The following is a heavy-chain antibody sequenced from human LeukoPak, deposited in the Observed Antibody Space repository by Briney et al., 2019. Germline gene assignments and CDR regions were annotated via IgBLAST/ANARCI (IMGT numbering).Heavy chain of an antibody. Sequence: SETLSLTCTVSGGSISSYYWSWIRQPAGKGLEWIGRIYTSGSTNYNPSLKSRVTMSVDTSENQFSLKLSSVTAADTAVYYCARSSGSYYYYYYYMDVWGKGTTVTVSS. V-gene: IGHV4-4*07. J-gene: IGHJ6*03. CDR3: ARSSGSYYYYYYYMDV. D-gene: IGHD1-26*01. CDR1: GGSISSYY. CDR2: IYTSGST.